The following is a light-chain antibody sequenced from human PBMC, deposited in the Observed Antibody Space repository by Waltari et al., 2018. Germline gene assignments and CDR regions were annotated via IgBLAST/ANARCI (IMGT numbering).Light chain of an antibody. V-gene: IGLV1-40*01. CDR3: QSYDNSLRGV. CDR2: ADH. CDR1: TSNIGAHYD. J-gene: IGLJ3*02. Sequence: QSVLTQPPSVSGAPGQRVTISCTGSTSNIGAHYDVQWYQQVPGTAPKLLIYADHNRPAGVPDRFSGSRSGTSASLAITGVQAEDEADYYCQSYDNSLRGVFGGGTKLTVL.